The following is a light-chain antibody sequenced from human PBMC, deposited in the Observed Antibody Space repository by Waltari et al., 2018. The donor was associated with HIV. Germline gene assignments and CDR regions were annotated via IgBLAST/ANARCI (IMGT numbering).Light chain of an antibody. CDR1: TIERKS. CDR2: YDS. Sequence: SSVLTQPPSVSVAPGKTARITCGGNTIERKSVHWYQQEPGQAPALCIYYDSDRPSGIPERFSGSNSGDTATLTISRVEDGDEADYYGQVGDSSSDHVLFGGGTKLTVL. J-gene: IGLJ3*02. V-gene: IGLV3-21*04. CDR3: QVGDSSSDHVL.